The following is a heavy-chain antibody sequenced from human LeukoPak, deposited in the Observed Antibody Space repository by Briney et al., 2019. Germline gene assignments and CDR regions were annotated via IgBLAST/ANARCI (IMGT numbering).Heavy chain of an antibody. V-gene: IGHV4-38-2*02. CDR1: GYSISSGYY. D-gene: IGHD5-12*01. Sequence: PSETLSLTCTVSGYSISSGYYWGWIRPPPGKGLEWIGSIYHSGSTYYNPSLKSRVTISVDTSKNQFSLKLSSVTAADTAVYYCARRGYPRDRLINGGDYWGQGTLVTVSS. J-gene: IGHJ4*02. CDR2: IYHSGST. CDR3: ARRGYPRDRLINGGDY.